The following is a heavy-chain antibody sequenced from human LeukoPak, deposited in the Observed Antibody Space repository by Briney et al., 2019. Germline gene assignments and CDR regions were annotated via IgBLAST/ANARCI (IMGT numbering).Heavy chain of an antibody. CDR2: FDPEDGET. V-gene: IGHV1-24*01. D-gene: IGHD2-2*01. CDR3: ATAPGRYCSSTSCYYYYGMDV. CDR1: GYTLTELS. Sequence: VASAEVSCKVSGYTLTELSMHWVRQAPGKGLEWMGGFDPEDGETIYAQKFQGRVTMTEDTSTDTAYMELSSLRSEDTAVYYCATAPGRYCSSTSCYYYYGMDVWGQGTTVTVSS. J-gene: IGHJ6*02.